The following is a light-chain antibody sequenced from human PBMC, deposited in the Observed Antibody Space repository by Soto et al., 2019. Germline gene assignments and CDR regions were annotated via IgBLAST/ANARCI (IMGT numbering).Light chain of an antibody. CDR1: QSLTNSF. J-gene: IGKJ5*01. Sequence: FVLPQSPGTLSLSPGERATLSCRASQSLTNSFVAWYQQKPGQAPRLLIYDTSSRASGIPDRFSGSGSGTDFTLTISRLETEDFAVFYCQQYGTSEIILGQGTRLEIK. V-gene: IGKV3-20*01. CDR3: QQYGTSEII. CDR2: DTS.